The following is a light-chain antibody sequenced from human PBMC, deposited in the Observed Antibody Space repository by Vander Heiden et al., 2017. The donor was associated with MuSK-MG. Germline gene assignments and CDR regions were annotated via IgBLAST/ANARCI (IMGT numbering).Light chain of an antibody. CDR2: GAS. V-gene: IGKV3-20*01. J-gene: IGKJ4*01. CDR3: QQYGSLPGT. Sequence: EIVLTQSPGTLSLSPGVRAILSCRASQSVSDSSLAWYQQKPGQAPRLLVFGASTRATGIPDRFSGSGSGTDFTLTISGLEPEDFAVYYCQQYGSLPGTFGGGTKVEIK. CDR1: QSVSDSS.